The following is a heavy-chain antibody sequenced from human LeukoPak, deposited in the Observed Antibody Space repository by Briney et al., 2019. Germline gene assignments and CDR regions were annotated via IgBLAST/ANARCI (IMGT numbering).Heavy chain of an antibody. CDR1: GGSISSGGYS. CDR3: ASTTYYYDSSGCHGWFDP. J-gene: IGHJ5*02. V-gene: IGHV4-31*03. Sequence: PSETLSLTCTVSGGSISSGGYSWSWIRQHPGKGLEWIGYIYYSGSTYYNPTLKSRVTISVDTSKNQFSLKLSSVTAADTAVYYCASTTYYYDSSGCHGWFDPWGQGTLVTVSS. CDR2: IYYSGST. D-gene: IGHD3-22*01.